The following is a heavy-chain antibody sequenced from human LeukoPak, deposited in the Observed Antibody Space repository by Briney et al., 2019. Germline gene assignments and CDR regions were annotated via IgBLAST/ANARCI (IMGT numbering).Heavy chain of an antibody. J-gene: IGHJ4*02. D-gene: IGHD1-26*01. Sequence: PSETLSLTCTVSGGSISSYYWSWIRQPPGKGLEWIGYIYYSGSTNYNPSLKSRVTISVDTSKNQFSLKLSSVAAADTAVYYCARGQRGSYPDYWGQGTLVTVSS. CDR1: GGSISSYY. CDR2: IYYSGST. V-gene: IGHV4-59*01. CDR3: ARGQRGSYPDY.